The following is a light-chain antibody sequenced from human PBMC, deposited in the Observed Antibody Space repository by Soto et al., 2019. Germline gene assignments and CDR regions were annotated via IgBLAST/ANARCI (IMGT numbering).Light chain of an antibody. CDR3: QQRSTGYT. Sequence: EIVLTQSPATLSLSPGERATLSCTASQSVSRYLAWYQQKPGQAPRLLIYGASNRATGIPARFSGSGSGTDFTLTISSLEPEDFAVYYCQQRSTGYTFGQGTKLEIK. J-gene: IGKJ2*01. CDR2: GAS. CDR1: QSVSRY. V-gene: IGKV3-11*01.